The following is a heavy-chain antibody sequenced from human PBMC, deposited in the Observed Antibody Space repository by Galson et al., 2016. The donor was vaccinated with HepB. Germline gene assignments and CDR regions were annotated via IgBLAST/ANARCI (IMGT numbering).Heavy chain of an antibody. D-gene: IGHD1-26*01. Sequence: SLRLSCAASGFTFSAYAMHWVRQAPGKGLEWVSHISNSPKTQHYIDSVKGRFTISRDNAKNSLSLQMNSLRADDTAAYYCVFGATGAFDFWGQGTMVTVSS. CDR2: ISNSPKTQ. CDR3: VFGATGAFDF. V-gene: IGHV3-48*04. J-gene: IGHJ3*01. CDR1: GFTFSAYA.